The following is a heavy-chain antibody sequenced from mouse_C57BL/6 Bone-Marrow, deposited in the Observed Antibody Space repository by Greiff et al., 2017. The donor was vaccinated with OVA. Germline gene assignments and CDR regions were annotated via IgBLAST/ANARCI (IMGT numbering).Heavy chain of an antibody. CDR1: GFTFSDYY. V-gene: IGHV5-12*01. D-gene: IGHD4-1*01. CDR2: ISNGGGST. Sequence: EVQLVESGGGLVQPGGSLKLSCAASGFTFSDYYMYWVRQTPEKRLEWVAYISNGGGSTYYPDTVKGRFTISRDNAKNTLYLPMSRLKSEDTAMDYCARRNWYCFDYWGQGTTLTVSS. CDR3: ARRNWYCFDY. J-gene: IGHJ2*01.